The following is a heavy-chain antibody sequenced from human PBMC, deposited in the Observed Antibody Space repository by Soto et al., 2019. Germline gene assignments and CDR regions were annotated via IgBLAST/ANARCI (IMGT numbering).Heavy chain of an antibody. J-gene: IGHJ4*02. CDR2: ISAYNGNT. CDR1: GYTFTSYG. Sequence: ASVKVSCKASGYTFTSYGISWVRQAPGQGFEWMGWISAYNGNTNYAQKLQGRVTVTTDTSTSTAYMELRSLRSDDTAVYYCARAPPYDILTGYYHFDYWGQGTLVTVSS. CDR3: ARAPPYDILTGYYHFDY. D-gene: IGHD3-9*01. V-gene: IGHV1-18*01.